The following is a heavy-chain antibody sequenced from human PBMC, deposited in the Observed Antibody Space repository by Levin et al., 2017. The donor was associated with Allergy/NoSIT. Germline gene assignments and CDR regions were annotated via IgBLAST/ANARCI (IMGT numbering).Heavy chain of an antibody. D-gene: IGHD1-14*01. CDR3: ARDKLQPGGTGSCDC. V-gene: IGHV3-7*01. J-gene: IGHJ4*02. CDR2: IKQDGSEK. Sequence: GESLKISCAASGFTFSSYWMSWVRQAPGKGLEWVANIKQDGSEKNYVDSVKGRFSISSDNAKNSLYLQMNSLRAEDTAVYYCARDKLQPGGTGSCDCWGQGTLVTVSS. CDR1: GFTFSSYW.